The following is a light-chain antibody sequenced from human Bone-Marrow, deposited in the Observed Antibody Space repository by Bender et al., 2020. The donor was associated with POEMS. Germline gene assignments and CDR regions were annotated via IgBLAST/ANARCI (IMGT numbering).Light chain of an antibody. CDR2: DDT. CDR1: SSNIARHY. Sequence: QSVLTQPPSVSAAPGQKVSMSCSGGSSNIARHYVSWFQHLPGTAPKLLISDDTNRPSGIPDRFSGPKSGTSATLVAAGLQPGEEVECYCGAWDSILTASVCGTGTMVTVL. V-gene: IGLV1-51*01. CDR3: GAWDSILTASV. J-gene: IGLJ1*01.